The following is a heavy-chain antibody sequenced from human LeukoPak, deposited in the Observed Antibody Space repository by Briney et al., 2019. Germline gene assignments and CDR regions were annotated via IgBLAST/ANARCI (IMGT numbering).Heavy chain of an antibody. V-gene: IGHV3-23*01. D-gene: IGHD1-7*01. CDR3: AKDLFNGITGTTFYFDY. CDR2: ISGSGGST. Sequence: GGSLRLSCAASGFTFSSYAMSWVRQAPGKGLEWVSAISGSGGSTYYADSVKGRFTISRDNSKNTLYLQMNSLRAEDTAVYYCAKDLFNGITGTTFYFDYWGQGTLVTVSS. J-gene: IGHJ4*02. CDR1: GFTFSSYA.